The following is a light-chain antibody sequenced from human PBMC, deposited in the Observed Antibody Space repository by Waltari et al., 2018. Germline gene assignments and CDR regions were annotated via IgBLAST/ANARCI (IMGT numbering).Light chain of an antibody. Sequence: EIVMTQFPATLSVSPGARDTLSCRASQSISSQLAWYQQRPGQAPSLLIYGASTRATGIPARFSGSGSGTEFTLTISSLQSEDFAVYFCQQYHESPPITFGPGTKVDIK. CDR3: QQYHESPPIT. V-gene: IGKV3-15*01. J-gene: IGKJ3*01. CDR1: QSISSQ. CDR2: GAS.